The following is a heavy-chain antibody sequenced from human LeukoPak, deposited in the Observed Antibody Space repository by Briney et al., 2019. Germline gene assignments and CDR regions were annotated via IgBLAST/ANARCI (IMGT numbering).Heavy chain of an antibody. CDR2: IKTDGSAT. J-gene: IGHJ4*02. CDR1: GFSFSDYW. Sequence: GGSLILSCAASGFSFSDYWMTGGRQAPGKGLEFVANIKTDGSATYYPDSVKGRFTFSRDNAKNSLYHQMNKMRVEDTAIYYCTKDLNHASSGWGQGTLVTVSS. CDR3: TKDLNHASSG. V-gene: IGHV3-7*01. D-gene: IGHD3-22*01.